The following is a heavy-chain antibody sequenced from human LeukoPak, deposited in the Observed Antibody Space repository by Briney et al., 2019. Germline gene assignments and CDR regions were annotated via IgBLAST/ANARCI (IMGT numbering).Heavy chain of an antibody. CDR2: MNPDSGNT. V-gene: IGHV1-8*03. J-gene: IGHJ4*02. CDR3: ARGLMRNPFDY. CDR1: GGTFGSYA. Sequence: ASVKVSCKASGGTFGSYAISWVRQATGQGLEWMGWMNPDSGNTGYAQKFQGRVTITKNTALTTAYMELSSLRSEDTAIYFCARGLMRNPFDYWGQGTLVTVSS.